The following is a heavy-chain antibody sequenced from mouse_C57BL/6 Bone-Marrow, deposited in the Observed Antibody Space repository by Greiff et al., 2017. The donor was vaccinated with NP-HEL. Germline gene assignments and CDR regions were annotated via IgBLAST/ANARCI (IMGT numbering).Heavy chain of an antibody. CDR3: ARELRLPYYFDD. CDR1: GYTFTSYW. Sequence: QVQLKQPGAELVKPGASVKMSCKASGYTFTSYWITWVKQRPGQGLEWIGDIYPGSGSTNYNEKFKSKATLTVDTSSSTAYMQLSSLTSEDSAVYYCARELRLPYYFDDWGQGTTLTVSS. D-gene: IGHD3-2*02. V-gene: IGHV1-55*01. CDR2: IYPGSGST. J-gene: IGHJ2*01.